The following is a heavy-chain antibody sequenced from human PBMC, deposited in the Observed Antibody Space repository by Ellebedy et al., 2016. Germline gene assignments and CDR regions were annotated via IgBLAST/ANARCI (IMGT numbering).Heavy chain of an antibody. Sequence: SETLSLTXTVSGVSITISRSYWSWIRQPPGKGLEWIGYIYYSGSTNYNPSLKSRVTISVHTSKNQFSLKLSSVTAADTAVYNCAGESSISGGTDAFDIWGQGTMVTVSS. J-gene: IGHJ3*02. CDR3: AGESSISGGTDAFDI. V-gene: IGHV4-61*01. CDR1: GVSITISRSY. CDR2: IYYSGST. D-gene: IGHD3-9*01.